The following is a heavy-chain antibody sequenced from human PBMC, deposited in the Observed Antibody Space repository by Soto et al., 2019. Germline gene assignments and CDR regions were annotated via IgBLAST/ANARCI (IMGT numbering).Heavy chain of an antibody. Sequence: EVQLLDSGGGLVQPGGALRLSCSASGFIFSSSAMNWVRQAPGKGLEWVSAISGSGGSIYYADSVKGRFTISRDNSNTTLYLQMDSLRAEATAVYYCATGGGACLRYGLDDWGQGTTVTVSS. CDR2: ISGSGGSI. CDR3: ATGGGACLRYGLDD. V-gene: IGHV3-23*01. D-gene: IGHD2-21*02. CDR1: GFIFSSSA. J-gene: IGHJ6*02.